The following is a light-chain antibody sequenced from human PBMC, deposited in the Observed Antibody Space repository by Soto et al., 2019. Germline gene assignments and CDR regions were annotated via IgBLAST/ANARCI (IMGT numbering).Light chain of an antibody. CDR3: QQYHSQTWT. CDR2: QAS. CDR1: QSVSTW. V-gene: IGKV1-5*03. Sequence: DLQLTQSPSTLSASVGDRVTITCRASQSVSTWLAWYQQRPGKAPKLLIYQASTLESGVPSGFSGSGSGTEFTLTISSLQPDDFATYYCQQYHSQTWTFGQGTKVEIK. J-gene: IGKJ1*01.